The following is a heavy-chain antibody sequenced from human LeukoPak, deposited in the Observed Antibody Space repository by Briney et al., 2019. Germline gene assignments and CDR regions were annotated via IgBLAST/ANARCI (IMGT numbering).Heavy chain of an antibody. CDR1: GFTFSSYD. Sequence: GGSLRLSCAASGFTFSSYDMHWVRQATGEGLEWVSAIGTAGDTYYPGSVKGRFTISRENAKNSLYLQMNSLRAGDTAVYYCARGTKWELLAPFGMDVWGQGTTVTVSS. J-gene: IGHJ6*02. CDR3: ARGTKWELLAPFGMDV. V-gene: IGHV3-13*01. CDR2: IGTAGDT. D-gene: IGHD1-26*01.